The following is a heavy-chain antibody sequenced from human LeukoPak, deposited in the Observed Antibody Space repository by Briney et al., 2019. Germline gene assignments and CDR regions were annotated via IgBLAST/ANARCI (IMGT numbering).Heavy chain of an antibody. V-gene: IGHV1-69*01. D-gene: IGHD6-13*01. Sequence: SSVNVSCKASGGTFSSYAISGVRQAPAQGLEWMGVIIPFFGTANYPHKFKGRVTITEDESTSTAYMELSSLRSEDTAVYYCASGIEQQLETLYYWGQGTLVTVSS. J-gene: IGHJ4*02. CDR3: ASGIEQQLETLYY. CDR2: IIPFFGTA. CDR1: GGTFSSYA.